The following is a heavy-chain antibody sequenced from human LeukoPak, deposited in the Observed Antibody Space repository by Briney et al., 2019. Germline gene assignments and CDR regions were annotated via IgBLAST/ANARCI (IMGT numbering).Heavy chain of an antibody. Sequence: GAAKDSSMESGYCFTSIGLSGGRHELRERPEWRVWISAVSGTTNYAQKFQDRVTMSRDTSTTTVYMEMRSLRSDDTAVYYCAKELEGTAIGGVFDYWGQGTVVTVSS. V-gene: IGHV1-18*01. CDR1: GYCFTSIG. J-gene: IGHJ4*02. CDR3: AKELEGTAIGGVFDY. CDR2: ISAVSGTT. D-gene: IGHD2-21*02.